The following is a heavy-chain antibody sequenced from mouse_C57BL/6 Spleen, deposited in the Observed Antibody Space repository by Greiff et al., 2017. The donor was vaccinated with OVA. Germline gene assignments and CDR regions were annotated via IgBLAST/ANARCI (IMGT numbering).Heavy chain of an antibody. CDR1: GYTFTSYW. CDR2: IDPSDSET. J-gene: IGHJ1*03. D-gene: IGHD2-3*01. Sequence: QVQLQQPGAELVRPGSSVKLSCKASGYTFTSYWMHWVKQRPIQGLEWIGNIDPSDSETHYNQKFKDKATLTVDKSSSTAYMQLSSLTSEDSAVYYCAREGIYDGYYGGYFDVWGTGTTLTVSS. V-gene: IGHV1-52*01. CDR3: AREGIYDGYYGGYFDV.